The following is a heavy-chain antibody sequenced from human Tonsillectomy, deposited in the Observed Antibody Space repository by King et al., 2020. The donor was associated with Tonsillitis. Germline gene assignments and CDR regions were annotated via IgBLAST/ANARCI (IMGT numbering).Heavy chain of an antibody. V-gene: IGHV4-61*01. J-gene: IGHJ5*02. D-gene: IGHD2-2*01. CDR1: GGSVSSGSYY. CDR2: IYYSGST. CDR3: GGGGVNLVVPAAMFTWVDP. Sequence: QLQESGPGLVKPSETLSLTCTVSGGSVSSGSYYWSWIRQPPGKGLEWIGYIYYSGSTNYNPSLKSRVTISVDTSKNQFSLKLSSVTAAETAVYYCGGGGVNLVVPAAMFTWVDPWGQGTLVPVSS.